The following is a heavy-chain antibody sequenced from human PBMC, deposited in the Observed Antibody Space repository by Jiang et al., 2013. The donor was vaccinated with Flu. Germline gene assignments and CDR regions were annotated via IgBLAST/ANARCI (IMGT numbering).Heavy chain of an antibody. CDR3: ARHGRDCGGDCYSEYYYYGMDV. J-gene: IGHJ6*02. Sequence: CKGSGYSFTSYWIGWVRQRPGKGLEWMGIIYPGDSDTRYSPSFQGQVTISADKSISTAYLQWSSLKASDTAMYYCARHGRDCGGDCYSEYYYYGMDVWGQGTTVTVSS. CDR1: GYSFTSYW. V-gene: IGHV5-51*01. D-gene: IGHD2-21*02. CDR2: IYPGDSDT.